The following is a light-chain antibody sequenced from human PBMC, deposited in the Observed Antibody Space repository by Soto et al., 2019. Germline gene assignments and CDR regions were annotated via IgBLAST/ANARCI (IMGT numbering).Light chain of an antibody. CDR1: QSISNH. Sequence: DIQMTQSPSSLSASVEDRVIITCRASQSISNHLNWYQQKPGKAPKLLIHDASTLESGAPSRFSGSGSGTEFTLTISSLQPDDFATYYRQQYNSYWTFGQGTKVDIK. CDR2: DAS. J-gene: IGKJ1*01. V-gene: IGKV1-5*01. CDR3: QQYNSYWT.